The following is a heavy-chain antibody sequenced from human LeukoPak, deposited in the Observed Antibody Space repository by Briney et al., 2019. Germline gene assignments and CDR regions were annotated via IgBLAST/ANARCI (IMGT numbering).Heavy chain of an antibody. D-gene: IGHD2-15*01. J-gene: IGHJ3*02. Sequence: PSQTLSLTCAVSGGSIISDGYSWNWIRQPPGKGLEWIGYIYHSGSTYYNPSLKSRVTISVDRSKNQFSLNLSSVTAADTAVYYCARVQKDIVVVVAADPYDAFDIWGQGTMVTVSS. CDR2: IYHSGST. CDR1: GGSIISDGYS. V-gene: IGHV4-30-2*01. CDR3: ARVQKDIVVVVAADPYDAFDI.